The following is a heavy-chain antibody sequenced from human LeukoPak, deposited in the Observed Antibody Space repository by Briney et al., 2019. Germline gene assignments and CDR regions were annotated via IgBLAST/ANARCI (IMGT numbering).Heavy chain of an antibody. V-gene: IGHV4-30-4*01. CDR3: ATSIVGLTYDEHFQH. D-gene: IGHD1-26*01. J-gene: IGHJ1*01. CDR1: GGSISSGDYY. CDR2: IYYSGST. Sequence: SETLSLTCTVSGGSISSGDYYWSWIRQPPGKGLEWIGYIYYSGSTYYNPSLKSRVTISVDTSKNQFSLKLSSVTAADTAVYYCATSIVGLTYDEHFQHWGQGTLVTVSS.